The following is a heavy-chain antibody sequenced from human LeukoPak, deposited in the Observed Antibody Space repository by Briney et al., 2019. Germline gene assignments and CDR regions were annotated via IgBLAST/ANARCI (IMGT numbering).Heavy chain of an antibody. D-gene: IGHD2-15*01. V-gene: IGHV3-30*02. CDR3: AKDEGYYYYYYMDV. CDR2: IRYDGSNK. Sequence: GGSLRLSCAASGFTFSSYGMHWVRQTPGKGLEWVAFIRYDGSNKYYADSVKGRFTISRDNSKNTLYLQMNSLRAEDTAVYYCAKDEGYYYYYYMDVWGKGTTVTVSS. CDR1: GFTFSSYG. J-gene: IGHJ6*03.